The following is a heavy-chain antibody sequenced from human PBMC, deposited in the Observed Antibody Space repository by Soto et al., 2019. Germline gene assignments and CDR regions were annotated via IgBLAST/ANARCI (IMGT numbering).Heavy chain of an antibody. CDR2: IYHSGST. CDR3: ARSNAYSRWVFDY. J-gene: IGHJ4*02. Sequence: TLSLTCDVSGGSISSSNWWSWVRQPPGKGLEWIGEIYHSGSTNYNPSLKSRVTISVDKSKNQFSLNLSAVTAADTAVYYCARSNAYSRWVFDYWGQGTLVTAPQ. V-gene: IGHV4-4*02. CDR1: GGSISSSNW. D-gene: IGHD3-16*01.